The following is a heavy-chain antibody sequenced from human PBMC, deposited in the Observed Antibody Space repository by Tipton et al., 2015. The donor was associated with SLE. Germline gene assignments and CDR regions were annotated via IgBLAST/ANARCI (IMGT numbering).Heavy chain of an antibody. J-gene: IGHJ3*02. CDR3: ARSGSMPTRPNAFDI. V-gene: IGHV3-7*01. CDR1: GFTFSSYW. D-gene: IGHD6-6*01. CDR2: IKQDGSER. Sequence: TLSLTCAASGFTFSSYWMSWVRQAPGKGLEWVANIKQDGSERNYVDSVKGRFTISRDNAENSLSLQMNSPRAEDTAVYYCARSGSMPTRPNAFDIWGQGTMVTVSS.